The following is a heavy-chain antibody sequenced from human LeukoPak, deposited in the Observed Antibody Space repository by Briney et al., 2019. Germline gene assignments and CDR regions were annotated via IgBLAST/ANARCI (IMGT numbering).Heavy chain of an antibody. CDR1: GYTFINYW. J-gene: IGHJ4*02. CDR3: ATSSGYYGNFDY. Sequence: GESLKISCKGSGYTFINYWIAWVRQMPGKGLEWMGIIHPSDSDTRYSPSFQGQVTISVDKSINTAYLQWSGLKASGTAMYYCATSSGYYGNFDYWGRGTLVTVSS. D-gene: IGHD3-22*01. V-gene: IGHV5-51*01. CDR2: IHPSDSDT.